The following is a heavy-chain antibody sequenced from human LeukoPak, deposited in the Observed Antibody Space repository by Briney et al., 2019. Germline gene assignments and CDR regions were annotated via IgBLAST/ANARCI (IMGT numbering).Heavy chain of an antibody. CDR2: IKQDGSEK. D-gene: IGHD5-24*01. J-gene: IGHJ4*02. Sequence: PGGSLRLSCAASGFTFSSYSMNWIRQAPGKGLEWVANIKQDGSEKYYVDSVKGRFTISRDNAKNSLYLQMNSLRAEDTAVYYCARPRWLQSPFDYWGQGTLVTVSS. V-gene: IGHV3-7*01. CDR3: ARPRWLQSPFDY. CDR1: GFTFSSYS.